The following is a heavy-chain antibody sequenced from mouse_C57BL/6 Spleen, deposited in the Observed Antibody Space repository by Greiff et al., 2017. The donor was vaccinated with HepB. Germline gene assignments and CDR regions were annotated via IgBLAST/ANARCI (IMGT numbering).Heavy chain of an antibody. CDR3: ARDEVDYYAMDY. CDR2: IYPGDGDT. D-gene: IGHD1-3*01. J-gene: IGHJ4*01. CDR1: GYAFSSSW. Sequence: VQLQQSGPELVKPGASVKISCKASGYAFSSSWMNWVKQRPGKGLEWIGRIYPGDGDTNYNGKFKGKATLTADKSSSTAYMQLSSLTSEDSAVYFCARDEVDYYAMDYWGQGTSVTVSS. V-gene: IGHV1-82*01.